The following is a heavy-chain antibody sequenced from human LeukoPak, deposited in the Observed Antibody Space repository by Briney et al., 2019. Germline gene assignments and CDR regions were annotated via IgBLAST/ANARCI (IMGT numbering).Heavy chain of an antibody. D-gene: IGHD6-13*01. CDR1: GGSISSGGYY. CDR3: ARRPSSTRTYDY. J-gene: IGHJ4*02. V-gene: IGHV4-30-2*01. CDR2: IYHSGST. Sequence: SETLSLTCTVSGGSISSGGYYWSWIRQPPGKGLEWIGYIYHSGSTYYNPSLKSRVTISVDTSKNQFSLKLSSVTAADTAVYYCARRPSSTRTYDYWGQGTLVTVSS.